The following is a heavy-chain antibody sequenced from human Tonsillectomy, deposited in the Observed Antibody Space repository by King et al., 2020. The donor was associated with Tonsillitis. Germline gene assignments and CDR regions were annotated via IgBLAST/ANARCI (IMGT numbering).Heavy chain of an antibody. V-gene: IGHV4-59*01. CDR3: ARIDWNYYYMDV. CDR1: GDSIMSYY. Sequence: VQLQESGPGLVKPSETLSLTCTVSGDSIMSYYWSWIRQPPGKGLEWIGYIYSSGSTNCNPPLKSRVTISIDTSKNQFSLILTSVTAADTAVYYCARIDWNYYYMDVWGKGTTVTVSS. D-gene: IGHD1-1*01. J-gene: IGHJ6*03. CDR2: IYSSGST.